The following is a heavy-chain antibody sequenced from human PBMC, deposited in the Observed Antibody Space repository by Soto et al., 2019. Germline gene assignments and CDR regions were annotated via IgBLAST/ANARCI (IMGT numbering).Heavy chain of an antibody. V-gene: IGHV4-61*01. CDR3: ARVGGFGATTIDY. CDR2: IYSSGST. CDR1: GDSVSSYNYY. J-gene: IGHJ4*02. Sequence: PSETLSLTCSVSGDSVSSYNYYWSWIRQSPGKGLEWIGYIYSSGSTNYNPSLKSRVTISVDTSKNQFSLKLSSVTAADTAVYYCARVGGFGATTIDYWGQGTLVTVSS. D-gene: IGHD3-10*01.